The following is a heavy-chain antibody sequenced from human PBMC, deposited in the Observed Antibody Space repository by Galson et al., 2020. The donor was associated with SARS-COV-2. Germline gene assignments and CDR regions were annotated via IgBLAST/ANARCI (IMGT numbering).Heavy chain of an antibody. CDR3: ARDYGLACSGGSCYWGYFDP. J-gene: IGHJ2*01. D-gene: IGHD2-15*01. Sequence: ASVKVSCKASGYTFTGYYMHWVRQAPGQGLEWMGWINPNSGGTNYAQKFQGRVTMTRDTSISTAYMELSRLRSDDTAVYYCARDYGLACSGGSCYWGYFDPWGRGTLVAVSS. CDR2: INPNSGGT. V-gene: IGHV1-2*02. CDR1: GYTFTGYY.